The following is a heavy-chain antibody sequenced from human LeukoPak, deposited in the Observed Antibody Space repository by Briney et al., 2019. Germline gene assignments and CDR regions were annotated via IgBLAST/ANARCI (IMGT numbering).Heavy chain of an antibody. V-gene: IGHV1-69*04. Sequence: ASVKVSCKASGGTFSSYAISWVRQAPGQGLEWMGRIIPILGIANYAQKFQGRVTITADKSTSSAYMELSSLRSEDTAVYYCASEAGMDVWGQGTTVTVSS. CDR3: ASEAGMDV. CDR2: IIPILGIA. CDR1: GGTFSSYA. J-gene: IGHJ6*02.